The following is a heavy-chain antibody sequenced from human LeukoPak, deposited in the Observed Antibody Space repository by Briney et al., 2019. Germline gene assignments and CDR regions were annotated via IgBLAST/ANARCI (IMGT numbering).Heavy chain of an antibody. CDR1: GYTFTGYY. CDR3: ARDRTTVTTGGMDV. D-gene: IGHD4-17*01. J-gene: IGHJ6*02. V-gene: IGHV1-2*02. CDR2: INPNSGGT. Sequence: ASVKVSCKASGYTFTGYYMHWVRQAPGQGLEWMGWINPNSGGTNYAQKFQGRVTMTRGTSISTAYMELSRLRSDDTAVYYCARDRTTVTTGGMDVWGQGTTVTVSS.